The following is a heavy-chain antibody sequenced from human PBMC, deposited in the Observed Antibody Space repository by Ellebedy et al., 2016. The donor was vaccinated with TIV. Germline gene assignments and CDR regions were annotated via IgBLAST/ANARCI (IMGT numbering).Heavy chain of an antibody. D-gene: IGHD6-13*01. CDR2: ISWNSGSI. Sequence: SLKISXAASGFTFDDYAMHWVRQAPGKGLEWVSGISWNSGSIGYADSVKGRFTISRDNAKNSLYLQMNSLRAEDTAVYYCARTPGDSWYYFDYWGQGTLVTVSS. V-gene: IGHV3-9*01. CDR1: GFTFDDYA. CDR3: ARTPGDSWYYFDY. J-gene: IGHJ4*02.